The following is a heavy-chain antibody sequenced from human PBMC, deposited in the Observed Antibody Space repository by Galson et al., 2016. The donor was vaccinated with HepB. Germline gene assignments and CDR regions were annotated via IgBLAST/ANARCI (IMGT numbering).Heavy chain of an antibody. CDR2: VNSDGSST. J-gene: IGHJ4*02. Sequence: SLRLSCAASGLSFSTYWMHWVRQAPGKGLVWVSRVNSDGSSTTYADSVKGRFAISRDNAKNTLYLQMNGLKAEDTAVYYCARGPPYGEFDYWGQGTLVTVSS. CDR1: GLSFSTYW. CDR3: ARGPPYGEFDY. D-gene: IGHD3-10*01. V-gene: IGHV3-74*01.